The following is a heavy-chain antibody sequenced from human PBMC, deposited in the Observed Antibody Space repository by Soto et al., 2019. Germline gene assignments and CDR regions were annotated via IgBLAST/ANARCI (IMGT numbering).Heavy chain of an antibody. CDR1: GFTFSDYP. V-gene: IGHV3-30*04. CDR2: ISYDGRVK. CDR3: ARDFIVGAPDYFDY. D-gene: IGHD1-26*01. J-gene: IGHJ4*02. Sequence: PGGSLRLSCAASGFTFSDYPMHWVRQAPGKGLEWVAVISYDGRVKYYVDSVKGRFTISRDDSKNTLYLQMNSLRVDDTAVYYCARDFIVGAPDYFDYWGQGTLVTVSS.